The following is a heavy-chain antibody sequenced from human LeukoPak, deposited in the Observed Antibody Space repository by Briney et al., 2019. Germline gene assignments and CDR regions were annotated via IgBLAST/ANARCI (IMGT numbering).Heavy chain of an antibody. V-gene: IGHV3-7*01. CDR2: INQNGNEK. J-gene: IGHJ4*01. Sequence: GGSLRLSCAASGFTFSSYWMSWVRRAPGKGLEWIASINQNGNEKNYLDSMKGRLTISRDNANNLVFLQMNSLRIEDTAVYYCAGGPGFLIDCWGHGTLVTVSS. CDR3: AGGPGFLIDC. D-gene: IGHD3-3*01. CDR1: GFTFSSYW.